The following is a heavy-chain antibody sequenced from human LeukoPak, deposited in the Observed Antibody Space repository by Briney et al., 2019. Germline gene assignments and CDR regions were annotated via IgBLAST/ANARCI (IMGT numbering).Heavy chain of an antibody. CDR3: ARGHLWSGYYVGMGYFDY. V-gene: IGHV1-69*13. CDR1: GYTFTSYG. D-gene: IGHD3-3*02. Sequence: ASVKVSCKASGYTFTSYGISWVRQAPGQGLEWMGGIIPIFGTANYAQKFQGRVMITADESTSTAYMELSSLRSEDTAVYYCARGHLWSGYYVGMGYFDYWGQGTLVTVSS. J-gene: IGHJ4*02. CDR2: IIPIFGTA.